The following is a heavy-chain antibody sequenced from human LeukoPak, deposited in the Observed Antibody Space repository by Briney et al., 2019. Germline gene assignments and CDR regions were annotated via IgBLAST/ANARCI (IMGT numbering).Heavy chain of an antibody. CDR3: AKDGLSFTSGRRWFDL. D-gene: IGHD6-19*01. Sequence: QSGGSLRLSCAASGFTLRSYWMNWVRQAPGKGPEWVANIKQDGSEKNYVDSVKGRFTISRDNAKKSLYLEMNSLRAEDTAFYFCAKDGLSFTSGRRWFDLWGQGTLVIVSS. CDR1: GFTLRSYW. J-gene: IGHJ5*02. V-gene: IGHV3-7*03. CDR2: IKQDGSEK.